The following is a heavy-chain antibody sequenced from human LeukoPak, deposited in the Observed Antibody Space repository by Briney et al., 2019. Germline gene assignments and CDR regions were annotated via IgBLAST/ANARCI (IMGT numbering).Heavy chain of an antibody. D-gene: IGHD6-19*01. CDR2: ISTIGIT. CDR3: ARHKYSSGWPPEGAFDI. V-gene: IGHV4-61*02. Sequence: SETLSLTCTVSSGSISSSNYYWSWIRQPAGKGLEWIGRISTIGITNYNPSLNSRVTISIDTSKNQLSLKLSSVTAADTAVYYCARHKYSSGWPPEGAFDIWGQGTMVTVSS. J-gene: IGHJ3*02. CDR1: SGSISSSNYY.